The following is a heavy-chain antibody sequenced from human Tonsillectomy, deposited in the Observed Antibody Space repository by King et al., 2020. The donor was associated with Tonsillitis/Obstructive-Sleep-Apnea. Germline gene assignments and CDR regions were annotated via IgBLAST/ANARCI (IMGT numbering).Heavy chain of an antibody. V-gene: IGHV3-48*02. CDR1: GFTFSSYS. CDR2: ISSISSTI. D-gene: IGHD3-3*01. Sequence: VQLVESGGGLVQPGGSLRLSCAASGFTFSSYSINWVRQAPGKGLEWVSYISSISSTIYYADFVKGRFTLSRDNAKNSLYLQMNSLRDEDTAVYYCATPVRFLEWFSKSMDVWGKGTTVTVSS. CDR3: ATPVRFLEWFSKSMDV. J-gene: IGHJ6*03.